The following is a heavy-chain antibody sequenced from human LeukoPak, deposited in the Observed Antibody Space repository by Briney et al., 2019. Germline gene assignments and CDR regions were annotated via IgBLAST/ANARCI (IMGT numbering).Heavy chain of an antibody. CDR1: GFTFSDYY. D-gene: IGHD3-3*01. V-gene: IGHV3-11*01. CDR3: ARDSDFWSGYWQYFDY. Sequence: PGGSLRLSCAASGFTFSDYYMSWIHQAPGKGLEWVSYISSSGSTIYYADSVKGRFTISRDNAKNSLYLQMNSLRAEDTAVYYCARDSDFWSGYWQYFDYWGQGTLVTVSS. CDR2: ISSSGSTI. J-gene: IGHJ4*02.